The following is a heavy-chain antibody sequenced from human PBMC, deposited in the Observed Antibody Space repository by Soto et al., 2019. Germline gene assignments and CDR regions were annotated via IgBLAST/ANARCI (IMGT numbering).Heavy chain of an antibody. D-gene: IGHD6-13*01. V-gene: IGHV1-2*02. CDR1: GYTFTGYY. CDR3: ASVRQPLVRHYYGMDV. CDR2: INPNSGGT. Sequence: VASVKVSCKASGYTFTGYYMHWVRQAPGQGLEWMGWINPNSGGTNYAQKFQGRVTMTRDTSISTAYMELSRLRSDDTAVYYCASVRQPLVRHYYGMDVWGQGTTVTVSS. J-gene: IGHJ6*02.